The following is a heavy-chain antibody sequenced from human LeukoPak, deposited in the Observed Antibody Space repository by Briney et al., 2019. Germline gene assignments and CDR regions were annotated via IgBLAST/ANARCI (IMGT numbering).Heavy chain of an antibody. J-gene: IGHJ4*02. D-gene: IGHD5-24*01. CDR3: ARHRYEVEMATTYFDY. CDR2: IYPGDSDT. Sequence: GESLKISCKGSGYSFTSYWIGWVRRMPGKGLEWMGIIYPGDSDTRYSPSFQGQVTISADKSISTAYLQWSSLKASDTAMYYCARHRYEVEMATTYFDYWGQGTLVTVSS. V-gene: IGHV5-51*01. CDR1: GYSFTSYW.